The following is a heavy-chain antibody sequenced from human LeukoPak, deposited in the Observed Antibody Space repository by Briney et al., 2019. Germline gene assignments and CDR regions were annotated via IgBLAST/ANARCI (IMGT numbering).Heavy chain of an antibody. CDR3: ARALPLFGVPTRNWFDP. CDR2: MNPNSGNT. J-gene: IGHJ5*02. D-gene: IGHD3-3*01. V-gene: IGHV1-8*03. Sequence: WASVKVSCKASGYTFTSYDINWVRQATGQGLEWMGWMNPNSGNTGYAQKFQGRVTITRNTSINTAYMELSSLRSEDTAVYYCARALPLFGVPTRNWFDPCSQATLPTASS. CDR1: GYTFTSYD.